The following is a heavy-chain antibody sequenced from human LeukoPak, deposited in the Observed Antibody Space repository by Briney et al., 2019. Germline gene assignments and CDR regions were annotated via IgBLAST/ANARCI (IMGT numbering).Heavy chain of an antibody. D-gene: IGHD3-22*01. CDR2: IYYSGST. CDR1: GGSISSSSYY. V-gene: IGHV4-39*07. CDR3: ARGWAYYDSSGYYYAPLHDAFDI. Sequence: PSETLSLTCTVSGGSISSSSYYWGWIRQPPGKGLEWIGSIYYSGSTNYNPSLKSRVTISVDKSKNQFSLKLSSVTAADTAVYYCARGWAYYDSSGYYYAPLHDAFDIWGQGTMVTVSS. J-gene: IGHJ3*02.